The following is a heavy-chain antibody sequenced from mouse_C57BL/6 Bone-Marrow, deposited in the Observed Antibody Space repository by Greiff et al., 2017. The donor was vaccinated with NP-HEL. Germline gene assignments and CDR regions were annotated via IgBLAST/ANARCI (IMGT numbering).Heavy chain of an antibody. V-gene: IGHV1-75*01. J-gene: IGHJ2*01. CDR3: ARSFITPVVGDY. CDR1: GYTFTDYY. D-gene: IGHD1-1*01. CDR2: IFPGSGST. Sequence: QVHVKQSGPELVKPGASVKISCKASGYTFTDYYINWVKQRPGQGLEWIGWIFPGSGSTFYTEKFKGKATLTVDKSSSTAYMLLSSLTSEDSAVYFCARSFITPVVGDYWGQGTTLTVSS.